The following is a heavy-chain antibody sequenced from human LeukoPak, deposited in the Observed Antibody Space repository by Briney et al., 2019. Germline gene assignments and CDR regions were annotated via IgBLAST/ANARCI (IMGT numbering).Heavy chain of an antibody. CDR3: AREPQGDYYDVNSVEGT. D-gene: IGHD3-22*01. J-gene: IGHJ5*02. CDR1: GGSISSSSYY. V-gene: IGHV4-39*07. Sequence: PSETLSLTCTVSGGSISSSSYYWGWIRQPPGKGLEWIGSIYYSGSTYNPSLKSRITISVDTSKNQFSLKLSSVTAADTAVYYCAREPQGDYYDVNSVEGTWGQGTLVTVSS. CDR2: IYYSGST.